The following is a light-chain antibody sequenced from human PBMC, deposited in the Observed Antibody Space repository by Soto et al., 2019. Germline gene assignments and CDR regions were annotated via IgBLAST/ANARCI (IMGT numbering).Light chain of an antibody. CDR1: QSMSSY. Sequence: DIQMTQSPSSLSASVGDRVTITCRASQSMSSYLNWYQQKPGKAPKLLIYAASSLQSGVPSRFSGSGSGTDVTLTISSLQPEDFATYYCQQSYITPAFGGGTKVEIK. V-gene: IGKV1-39*01. J-gene: IGKJ4*01. CDR3: QQSYITPA. CDR2: AAS.